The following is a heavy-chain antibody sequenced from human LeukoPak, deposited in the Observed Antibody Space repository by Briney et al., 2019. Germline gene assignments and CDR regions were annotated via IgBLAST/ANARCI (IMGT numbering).Heavy chain of an antibody. CDR2: IKSDGSN. CDR3: AKDQGFYGSGSYKEYFQY. V-gene: IGHV3-74*01. D-gene: IGHD3-10*01. CDR1: GFTFSSYW. Sequence: GGSLRLSCAASGFTFSSYWMHWVRQAPGKGLVWVSRIKSDGSNYYADSVKGRFTIFRDNAKNTLYLQMNSLRAEDTAVYYCAKDQGFYGSGSYKEYFQYWGQGTLVTVSS. J-gene: IGHJ1*01.